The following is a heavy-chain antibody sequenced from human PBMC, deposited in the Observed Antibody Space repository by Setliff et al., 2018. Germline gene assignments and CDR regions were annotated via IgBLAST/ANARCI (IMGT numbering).Heavy chain of an antibody. CDR1: GGSFSGYY. J-gene: IGHJ4*02. D-gene: IGHD6-19*01. V-gene: IGHV4-34*01. CDR3: ARGYGYSSGWYRVYFDY. Sequence: ASETLSLTCAVYGGSFSGYYWSWIRQPPGKGLGWIGEINHSGSTNYNPSLKSRVTISVDTSKNQFSLKLSSVTAADTAVYYCARGYGYSSGWYRVYFDYWGQGTLVTVSS. CDR2: INHSGST.